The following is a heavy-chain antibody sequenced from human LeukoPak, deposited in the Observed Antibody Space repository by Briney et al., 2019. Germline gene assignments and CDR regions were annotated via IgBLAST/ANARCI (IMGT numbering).Heavy chain of an antibody. J-gene: IGHJ4*02. V-gene: IGHV3-9*01. D-gene: IGHD6-19*01. CDR3: AKDNRRHYTSGPNPDSLH. CDR1: GFIFNNYA. CDR2: ISWNSGSI. Sequence: GGSLRLSCAGSGFIFNNYAMHWVRQPPGKGLEWVSGISWNSGSIDYADSVKGRFTISRDNAKNSLYLQMNSLRVEDTAFYYCAKDNRRHYTSGPNPDSLHWGQGALVTVSP.